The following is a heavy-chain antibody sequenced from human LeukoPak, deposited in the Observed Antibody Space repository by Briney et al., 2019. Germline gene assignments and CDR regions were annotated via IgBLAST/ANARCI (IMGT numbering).Heavy chain of an antibody. CDR2: IYHSGGT. J-gene: IGHJ3*02. V-gene: IGHV4-4*02. D-gene: IGHD5-24*01. CDR1: GGSISSSNW. Sequence: SETLSLTCAVSGGSISSSNWWRWVRQPPGKGLEWIGEIYHSGGTNYDPSLESRVTMSVDKSKNQFSLKLSSVTAADMAVYYCARGMAIARIRGAFDIWGQGTMITVSS. CDR3: ARGMAIARIRGAFDI.